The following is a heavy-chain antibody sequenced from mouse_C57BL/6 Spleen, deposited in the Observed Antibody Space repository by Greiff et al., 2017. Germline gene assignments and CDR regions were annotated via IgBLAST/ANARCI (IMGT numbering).Heavy chain of an antibody. J-gene: IGHJ2*01. V-gene: IGHV5-6*02. D-gene: IGHD2-14*01. CDR1: GFTFSSYG. Sequence: DVMLVESGGDLVKPGGSLKLSCAASGFTFSSYGMSWVRQTPDKRLEWVATISSGGSYTYYPDSVKGRFTISRDNAKNTLYLQMSSLKSEDTAMYYCARHRGYFDYWGQGTTLTVSS. CDR3: ARHRGYFDY. CDR2: ISSGGSYT.